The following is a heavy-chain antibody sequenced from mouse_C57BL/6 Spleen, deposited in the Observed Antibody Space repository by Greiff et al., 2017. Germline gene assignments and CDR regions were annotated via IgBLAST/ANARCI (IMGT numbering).Heavy chain of an antibody. D-gene: IGHD1-1*01. CDR2: ISSGGSYT. J-gene: IGHJ4*01. V-gene: IGHV5-6*02. Sequence: EVMLLESGGDLVKPGASLKLSCAASGFNFSSYGMSWVRQTPDKRLEWVATISSGGSYTYYPDSVKGLFTISRDNAKNTLYLQISSLTSEDTAMYYCASPYYYGSTPYAMGYWGQGTSVTVSS. CDR3: ASPYYYGSTPYAMGY. CDR1: GFNFSSYG.